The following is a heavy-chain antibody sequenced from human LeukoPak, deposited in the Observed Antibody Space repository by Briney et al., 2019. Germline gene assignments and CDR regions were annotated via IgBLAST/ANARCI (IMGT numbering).Heavy chain of an antibody. Sequence: ASVKVSCKASGYTFTSYGISWVRQAPGQGLEGMGWISAYNGNTNYAQKLQGRVTMTTDTSTSTAYMELRSLRSDDTAVYYCARSPYCSSTSCRLHYYYMDVWGKGTTVTVSS. CDR1: GYTFTSYG. V-gene: IGHV1-18*01. D-gene: IGHD2-2*01. J-gene: IGHJ6*03. CDR3: ARSPYCSSTSCRLHYYYMDV. CDR2: ISAYNGNT.